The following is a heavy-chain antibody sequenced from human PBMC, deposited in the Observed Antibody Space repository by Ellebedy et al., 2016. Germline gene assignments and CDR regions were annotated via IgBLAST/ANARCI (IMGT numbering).Heavy chain of an antibody. V-gene: IGHV3-66*02. CDR2: IDSGGSS. CDR3: AKVRSPDFYKTSGMDV. D-gene: IGHD2/OR15-2a*01. J-gene: IGHJ6*02. Sequence: GESLKISXVASGFTVTNDYMTWVRQAPGKGLEWVSLIDSGGSSYYADSVKGRFTISRDNSKIRVSLQMNSLRLEDTAVYYCAKVRSPDFYKTSGMDVWGQGTTVTVSS. CDR1: GFTVTNDY.